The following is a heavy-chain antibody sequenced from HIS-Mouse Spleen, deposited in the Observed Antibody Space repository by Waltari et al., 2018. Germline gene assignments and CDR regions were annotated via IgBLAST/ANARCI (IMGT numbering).Heavy chain of an antibody. J-gene: IGHJ2*01. CDR2: IDYRGGT. V-gene: IGHV4-39*07. CDR1: GGSISSRSYY. Sequence: QLQLQESGPGLVKPSESLSLTCTVSGGSISSRSYYWGWNRQPPGKGLEWIGSIDYRGGTYSNPSINSRVTVSVDTSTSHFALKRSSVTATDTAVYYWAREIPYSSSWYDWYFDLWGRGTLVTFSS. D-gene: IGHD6-13*01. CDR3: AREIPYSSSWYDWYFDL.